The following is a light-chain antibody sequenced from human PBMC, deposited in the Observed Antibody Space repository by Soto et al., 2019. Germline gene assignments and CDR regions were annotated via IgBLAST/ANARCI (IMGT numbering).Light chain of an antibody. V-gene: IGLV2-11*01. J-gene: IGLJ2*01. CDR3: CSYAGSYTLI. CDR1: SSDVGRYKY. Sequence: QSALTQPRSVSGSPGQSVTISCTGTSSDVGRYKYVSWYQQSPGKAPKVIIYDVNNRPSGVPDRFSGSKSGNTASLTISGLQAEDEADYYCCSYAGSYTLIFGGGTKLTVL. CDR2: DVN.